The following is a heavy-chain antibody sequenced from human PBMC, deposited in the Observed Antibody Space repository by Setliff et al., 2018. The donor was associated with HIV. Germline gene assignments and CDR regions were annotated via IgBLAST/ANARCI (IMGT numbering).Heavy chain of an antibody. CDR3: ARDRQQVFHYMDV. V-gene: IGHV1-69*06. CDR1: GGTFSNYA. Sequence: SVKVSCKASGGTFSNYAISWVPQAPGQGLEWMGRIIPIFRSVTYAQRFKGRVTITADTSTSTVYMELSSLRSEDTAVYYCARDRQQVFHYMDVWAKGTTVTVSS. CDR2: IIPIFRSV. D-gene: IGHD6-6*01. J-gene: IGHJ6*03.